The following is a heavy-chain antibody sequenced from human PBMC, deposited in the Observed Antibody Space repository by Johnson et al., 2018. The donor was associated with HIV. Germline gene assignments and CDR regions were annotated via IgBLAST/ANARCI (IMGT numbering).Heavy chain of an antibody. J-gene: IGHJ3*02. CDR3: ARDGSNFGAFDI. D-gene: IGHD1-1*01. CDR1: GFTFRDYG. V-gene: IGHV3-30*02. Sequence: QVQLVESGGGVVQPRGSLRLSCAASGFTFRDYGMHWVRQAPGKGLEWVAFIQYDGSNKYYVDSVKGRFTISRDNAKKSLYLQMNSLRAEDTAVYYCARDGSNFGAFDIWGQGTMVTVSS. CDR2: IQYDGSNK.